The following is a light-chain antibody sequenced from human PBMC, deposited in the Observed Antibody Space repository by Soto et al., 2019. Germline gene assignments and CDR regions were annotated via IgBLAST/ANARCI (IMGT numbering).Light chain of an antibody. J-gene: IGKJ1*01. CDR2: KAS. V-gene: IGKV1-5*03. Sequence: GDRVTITCRASQSISSWLAWFQQKPGKAPKLLIYKASILEIGVPSRFSGSGSGTEFTLTISSLQPDDFATYYCQQYNSYPWTFGQGTKVDIK. CDR3: QQYNSYPWT. CDR1: QSISSW.